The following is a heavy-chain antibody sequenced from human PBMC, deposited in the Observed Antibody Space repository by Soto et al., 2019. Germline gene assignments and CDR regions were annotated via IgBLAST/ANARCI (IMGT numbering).Heavy chain of an antibody. V-gene: IGHV1-18*01. CDR2: ISGHNGGT. CDR3: AKDGGHGARMHMFGMED. CDR1: GYPFINYG. D-gene: IGHD2-15*01. J-gene: IGHJ6*02. Sequence: QPQLVQSGVGVKKPGASVRVTCKASGYPFINYGINWVRQAPGQGFEWMGWISGHNGGTNYGTKFRDRIPMATDTSSKTAYVELRSLRSDDTAVYYCAKDGGHGARMHMFGMEDWVQGTKVTVS.